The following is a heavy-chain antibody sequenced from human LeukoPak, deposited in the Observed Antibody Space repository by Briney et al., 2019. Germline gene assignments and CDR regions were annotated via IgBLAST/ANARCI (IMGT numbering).Heavy chain of an antibody. D-gene: IGHD3-3*01. Sequence: GGSLILSCAASGFTVSSNYMSWVRQAPGKGLEWVSVIYSGGSTYYADSVKGRFTISRDNAKNSLYLQMNSLRAEDTAVYYCARDQGPYYDFWSGTNQNYGMDVWGQGTTVTVSS. CDR2: IYSGGST. J-gene: IGHJ6*02. V-gene: IGHV3-53*01. CDR3: ARDQGPYYDFWSGTNQNYGMDV. CDR1: GFTVSSNY.